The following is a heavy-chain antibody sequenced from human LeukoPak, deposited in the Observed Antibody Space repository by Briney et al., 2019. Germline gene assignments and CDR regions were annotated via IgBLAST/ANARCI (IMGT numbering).Heavy chain of an antibody. CDR3: ARLRGLDAFDI. CDR1: GGSFSDYF. J-gene: IGHJ3*02. V-gene: IGHV4-34*01. D-gene: IGHD1-26*01. CDR2: IYRGNT. Sequence: SETLSLTCAVYGGSFSDYFWTWVRQSPGKGLEWIAEIYRGNTNYNPSLKSRVTISVDTSKNQFSLKLSSVTAADTAVYYCARLRGLDAFDIWGQGTMVTVSS.